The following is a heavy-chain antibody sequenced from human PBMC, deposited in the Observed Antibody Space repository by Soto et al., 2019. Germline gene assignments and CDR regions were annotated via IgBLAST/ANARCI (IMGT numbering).Heavy chain of an antibody. Sequence: SETLSLTCTVSGGSISSYYWSWIRQPPGKGLEWIGYIYYSGSTNYNPSLKSRVTISVDTSKNQFSLKLSSVTAADTAVYYCAREGRVGHCSSISCYRTSQRYFMDGWGKGTTDTVSS. V-gene: IGHV4-59*01. CDR1: GGSISSYY. J-gene: IGHJ6*03. CDR2: IYYSGST. CDR3: AREGRVGHCSSISCYRTSQRYFMDG. D-gene: IGHD2-2*03.